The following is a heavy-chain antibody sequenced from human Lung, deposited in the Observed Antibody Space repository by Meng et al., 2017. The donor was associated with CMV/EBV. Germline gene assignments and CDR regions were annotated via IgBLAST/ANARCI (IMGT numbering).Heavy chain of an antibody. CDR3: ARGNVVGAMGFDY. D-gene: IGHD2-21*01. CDR1: GDSFSSYT. CDR2: IIPMFGTA. J-gene: IGHJ4*02. V-gene: IGHV1-69*13. Sequence: SVKVSXKASGDSFSSYTFSWVRQAPGQGLEWMGEIIPMFGTANSAQKFQGRVTITADESTTTAYMELSSLRSDDTALYYCARGNVVGAMGFDYWGQGPLVTVSS.